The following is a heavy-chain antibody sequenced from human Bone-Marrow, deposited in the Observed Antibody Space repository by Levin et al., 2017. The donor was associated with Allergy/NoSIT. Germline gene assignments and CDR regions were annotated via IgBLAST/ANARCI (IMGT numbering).Heavy chain of an antibody. CDR1: GDSVSSTIVA. D-gene: IGHD6-13*01. CDR3: ARGAAAGTGWNWFDP. J-gene: IGHJ5*02. CDR2: TYYRSKWYN. Sequence: PSQTLSLTCAISGDSVSSTIVAWNWIRQSPSRGLEWLGRTYYRSKWYNDYAVSVKSRITINPDTSKNHFSLQLNFVTPEDTAVYYCARGAAAGTGWNWFDPWGQGTLVTVSS. V-gene: IGHV6-1*01.